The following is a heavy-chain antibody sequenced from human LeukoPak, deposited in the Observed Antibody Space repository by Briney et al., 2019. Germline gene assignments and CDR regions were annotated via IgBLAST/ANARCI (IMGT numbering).Heavy chain of an antibody. CDR1: GGPISSYY. D-gene: IGHD3/OR15-3a*01. J-gene: IGHJ6*03. CDR2: IYYTGST. Sequence: SETLSLTCTISGGPISSYYWSWIRQPPGKGLEWIGYIYYTGSTNHNPSLKSRVTISVDTSKNQFSLKLSSVTAADTAVYYCARHGRYMDVWGKGTTVTISS. V-gene: IGHV4-59*08. CDR3: ARHGRYMDV.